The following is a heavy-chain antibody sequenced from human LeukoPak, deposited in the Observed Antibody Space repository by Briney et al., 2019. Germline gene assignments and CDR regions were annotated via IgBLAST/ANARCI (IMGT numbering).Heavy chain of an antibody. V-gene: IGHV4-59*01. Sequence: SETLSLTCTVSGGSISSYYWSWIRQPPGKGLEWIGYIYYSGSTNYNPSLKSRVTISVDTSKNQFSLKLSSVTAADTAVYYCATVSGWCPVCWFDPWGQGTLVTVSS. D-gene: IGHD2-21*01. CDR3: ATVSGWCPVCWFDP. CDR1: GGSISSYY. CDR2: IYYSGST. J-gene: IGHJ5*02.